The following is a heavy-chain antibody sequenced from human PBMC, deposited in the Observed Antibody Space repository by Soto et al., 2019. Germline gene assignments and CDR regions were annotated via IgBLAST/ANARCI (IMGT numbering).Heavy chain of an antibody. CDR2: IYYSGST. D-gene: IGHD3-10*01. J-gene: IGHJ4*02. Sequence: PSETLSLTCTVSGGSISSGGYYWSWIRQHPGKGLEWIGYIYYSGSTYYNPSLKSRVTISVDTSKNQFSLKLSSVTAADTAVYYCARGLLWFGELLSFDYWGQGTLVTVSS. CDR3: ARGLLWFGELLSFDY. V-gene: IGHV4-31*03. CDR1: GGSISSGGYY.